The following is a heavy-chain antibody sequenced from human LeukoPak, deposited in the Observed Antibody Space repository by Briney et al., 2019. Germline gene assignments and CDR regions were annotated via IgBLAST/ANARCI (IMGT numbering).Heavy chain of an antibody. CDR2: INPDGSTT. CDR3: VRVLSGSWDWFDP. Sequence: PGGSLRLSCAASGFTFSRYWIHWVRQAPGKGLEWVSRINPDGSTTTYADSVKGRVTISRDNAKNTVYLQMNSLRAEDTALYHCVRVLSGSWDWFDPWGQGTLVTVSS. CDR1: GFTFSRYW. D-gene: IGHD3-22*01. J-gene: IGHJ5*02. V-gene: IGHV3-74*01.